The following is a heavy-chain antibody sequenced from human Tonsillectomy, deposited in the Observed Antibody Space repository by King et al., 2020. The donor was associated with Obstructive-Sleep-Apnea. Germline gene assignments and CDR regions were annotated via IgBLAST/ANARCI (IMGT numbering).Heavy chain of an antibody. CDR3: ASSSTYYYDSSGYYADY. Sequence: QLVQSGAEVKKPGESLRISCKGSGYIFTSYWISWVRQMPGKGLEWMGRIDPSDSYTNYSPSFQGHVTISADKSISTAYLQWSSLKASDTAMYYCASSSTYYYDSSGYYADYWGQGTLVTVSS. V-gene: IGHV5-10-1*01. D-gene: IGHD3-22*01. CDR2: IDPSDSYT. J-gene: IGHJ4*02. CDR1: GYIFTSYW.